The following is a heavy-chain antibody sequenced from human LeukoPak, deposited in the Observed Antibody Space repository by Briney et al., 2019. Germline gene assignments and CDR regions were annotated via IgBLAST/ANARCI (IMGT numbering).Heavy chain of an antibody. V-gene: IGHV4-59*08. Sequence: PSETLSLTCTVSGGSISSYYWSWIRQPPGKGLEWIGYIYYSGSTNYNPSLKSRVTISVDTSKNQFSLKLSSVTAADTAVYYCARARDYYDSSGYYGYWGQGTLVTVSS. CDR2: IYYSGST. J-gene: IGHJ4*02. CDR3: ARARDYYDSSGYYGY. D-gene: IGHD3-22*01. CDR1: GGSISSYY.